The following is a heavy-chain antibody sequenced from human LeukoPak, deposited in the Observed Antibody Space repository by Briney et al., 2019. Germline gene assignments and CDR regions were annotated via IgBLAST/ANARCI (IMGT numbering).Heavy chain of an antibody. D-gene: IGHD6-13*01. CDR2: ISYDGSNK. Sequence: GGSLRLSCAASGFTFSSYAMHWVRQAPGKGLGWVAVISYDGSNKYYADSVKGRFTISRDNSKNTLYLQMKSLRAEDTAVYYCASPDSSSWYAPFDYWGQGTLVTVSS. V-gene: IGHV3-30*04. CDR1: GFTFSSYA. CDR3: ASPDSSSWYAPFDY. J-gene: IGHJ4*02.